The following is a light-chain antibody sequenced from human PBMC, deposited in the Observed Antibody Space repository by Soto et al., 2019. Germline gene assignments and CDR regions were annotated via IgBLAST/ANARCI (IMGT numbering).Light chain of an antibody. J-gene: IGKJ1*01. V-gene: IGKV3-20*01. CDR1: QSVSNNY. CDR2: GAS. CDR3: QQYGSSSTWT. Sequence: EIVLTQSPGTLSLSPGERATLSCRASQSVSNNYLAWYQQKPGQAPRLLIYGASNRATGIPDRFSGSGSGTDFTLTISRLEPEDFAVYYCQQYGSSSTWTFGQGTKVDIK.